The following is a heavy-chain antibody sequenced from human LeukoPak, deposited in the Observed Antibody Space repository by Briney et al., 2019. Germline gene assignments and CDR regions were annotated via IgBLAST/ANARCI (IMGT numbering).Heavy chain of an antibody. CDR2: INHSGST. Sequence: SETLSLTCAVYGGSFRGYYWSWIRQPPGKGLKWIGEINHSGSTNYNPSLKSRVTISVDTSKNQFSLKLSSVTAADTAVYYCARHVLRSGSYYNWFDPWGQGTLVTVSS. V-gene: IGHV4-34*01. CDR3: ARHVLRSGSYYNWFDP. D-gene: IGHD3-10*01. J-gene: IGHJ5*02. CDR1: GGSFRGYY.